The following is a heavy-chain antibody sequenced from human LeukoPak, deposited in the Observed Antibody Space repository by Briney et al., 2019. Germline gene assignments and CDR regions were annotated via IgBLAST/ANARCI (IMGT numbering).Heavy chain of an antibody. Sequence: SETLSLTCTVSGSSISDYYWSWIRQPPGQGLEWIGVFHYNGGADYNPSLKSRAAISVDTSKNQFSLKLSSVTAADTAVYYCARGYSGYDFGLGYWGQGTLVTVSP. J-gene: IGHJ4*02. D-gene: IGHD5-12*01. V-gene: IGHV4-59*01. CDR2: FHYNGGA. CDR3: ARGYSGYDFGLGY. CDR1: GSSISDYY.